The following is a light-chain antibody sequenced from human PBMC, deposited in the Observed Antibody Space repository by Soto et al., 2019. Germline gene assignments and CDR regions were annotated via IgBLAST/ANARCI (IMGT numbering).Light chain of an antibody. CDR3: QQYHNWLRT. V-gene: IGKV3-15*01. J-gene: IGKJ1*01. CDR2: GAS. CDR1: QSVSSN. Sequence: EIVMTQSPATLSVFPWEIATLSCRASQSVSSNLAWYQQKPGQAPRLLIYGASTRATGIPARFSGSGSGTEFTLTISSLQSEDFAVYYRQQYHNWLRTFGQGTKVDIK.